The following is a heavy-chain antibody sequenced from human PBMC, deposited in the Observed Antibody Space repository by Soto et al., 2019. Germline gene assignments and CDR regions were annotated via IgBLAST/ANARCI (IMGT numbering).Heavy chain of an antibody. D-gene: IGHD3-3*01. CDR2: IYHSGST. V-gene: IGHV4-30-2*01. Sequence: SETLSLTCTVSGGSISSGGYSWNWIRQPPGKGLEWIGYIYHSGSTDYNPSLRSRVTISVDKSNNQFSLKLSSVTAADTAVYYCARDELDGYYFDNWGQGTLVTVS. CDR1: GGSISSGGYS. J-gene: IGHJ4*02. CDR3: ARDELDGYYFDN.